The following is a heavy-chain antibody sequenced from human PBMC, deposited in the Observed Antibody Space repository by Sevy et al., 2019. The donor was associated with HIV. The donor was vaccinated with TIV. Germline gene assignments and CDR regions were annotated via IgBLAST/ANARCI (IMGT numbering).Heavy chain of an antibody. J-gene: IGHJ6*02. Sequence: GGSLRLSCAASGFTFSSYEMNWVRQAPGKGLEWVSYISSSGSTIYYADFVKGRFTISRDNAKNSLYLQMNSLRAEDTAVYYCARDQGSTPSGYYYYGMDVWGQGTTVTVSS. D-gene: IGHD6-13*01. CDR3: ARDQGSTPSGYYYYGMDV. V-gene: IGHV3-48*03. CDR2: ISSSGSTI. CDR1: GFTFSSYE.